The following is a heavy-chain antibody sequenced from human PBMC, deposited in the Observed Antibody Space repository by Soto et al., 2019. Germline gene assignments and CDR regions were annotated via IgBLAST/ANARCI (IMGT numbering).Heavy chain of an antibody. CDR2: IDSGSRTI. J-gene: IGHJ4*02. V-gene: IGHV3-48*02. D-gene: IGHD6-19*01. CDR1: GFTFSTFS. CDR3: AQSSRWYGFNY. Sequence: QAVGSVRLSCASSGFTFSTFSMICVRQAPGKGLEWVSYIDSGSRTIFYADSVKGRFTISRDNAKNSIYLQMKSLRDEDTSVYYCAQSSRWYGFNYWGQGTLVTVSS.